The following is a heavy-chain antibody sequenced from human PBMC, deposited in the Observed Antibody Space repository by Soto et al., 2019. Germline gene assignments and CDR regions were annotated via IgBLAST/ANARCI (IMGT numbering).Heavy chain of an antibody. D-gene: IGHD2-15*01. CDR3: ARDLGDIVVVVAATRGDAFDI. J-gene: IGHJ3*02. Sequence: GASVKVSCKVSGYTLTELSMHWVRQAPGKGLEWMGGISAYNGKTNYAQKLQGRVTMTTDTSTSTAYMEPRSLRSDDTAVYYCARDLGDIVVVVAATRGDAFDIWGQGTMVTVSS. CDR1: GYTLTELS. CDR2: ISAYNGKT. V-gene: IGHV1-18*01.